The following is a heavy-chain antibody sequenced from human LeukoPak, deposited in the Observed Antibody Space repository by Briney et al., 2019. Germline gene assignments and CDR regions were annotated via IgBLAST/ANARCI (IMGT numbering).Heavy chain of an antibody. CDR3: AREVSGRRGNLIDY. J-gene: IGHJ4*02. CDR1: GGSISSSSYY. Sequence: PSETLSLTCTVSGGSISSSSYYWGWIRQPPGKGLEWIGSIYYSGSTYYNPSLKSRVTISVDTSKNQFSLKLSSVTAADTAVYYCAREVSGRRGNLIDYWGQGTLVTVSS. CDR2: IYYSGST. V-gene: IGHV4-39*07. D-gene: IGHD4-23*01.